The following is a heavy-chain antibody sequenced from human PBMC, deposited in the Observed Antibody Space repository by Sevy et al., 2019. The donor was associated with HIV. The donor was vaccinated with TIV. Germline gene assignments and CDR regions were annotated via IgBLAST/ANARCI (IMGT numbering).Heavy chain of an antibody. CDR1: GGSISSSSYY. V-gene: IGHV4-39*01. CDR3: ARHVANYYDSSGYSPFYYYGMDV. CDR2: IYYSGST. Sequence: SETLSLTCTVSGGSISSSSYYWGWIRQPPGKGLEWIGSIYYSGSTYYNPSLKSRVTISVDTSKNQFSLKLSYVTAADTAVYYCARHVANYYDSSGYSPFYYYGMDVWGQGTTVTVSS. J-gene: IGHJ6*02. D-gene: IGHD3-22*01.